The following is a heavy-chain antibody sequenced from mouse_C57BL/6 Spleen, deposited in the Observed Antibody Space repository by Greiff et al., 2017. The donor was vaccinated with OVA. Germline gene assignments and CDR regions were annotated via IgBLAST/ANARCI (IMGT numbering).Heavy chain of an antibody. CDR3: VRVVTTWAMDY. J-gene: IGHJ4*01. Sequence: DAGGGLVQPKGSLKLPCAASGFTFNTYAMHWVRHAPGKGLEWVARIRSKSSYYATYYADSVKDRFTIARDESQSMLYLQMNNLKTEDTAMYYCVRVVTTWAMDYWGQGTSVTVSS. V-gene: IGHV10-3*01. CDR1: GFTFNTYA. CDR2: IRSKSSYYAT. D-gene: IGHD2-2*01.